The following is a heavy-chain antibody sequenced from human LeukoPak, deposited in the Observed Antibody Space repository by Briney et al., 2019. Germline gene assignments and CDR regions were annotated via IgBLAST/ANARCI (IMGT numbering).Heavy chain of an antibody. Sequence: PGGSLRLSCAASGFTVSSNYMTWVRQAPGKGLEWVSLIYSAGGTYYTDSVKGRFTISRHSSKNTLYLQMNSLRGEDTAVYYCACVVRGAFDIWGQGTLVTVSS. CDR1: GFTVSSNY. J-gene: IGHJ3*02. D-gene: IGHD2-21*01. CDR3: ACVVRGAFDI. CDR2: IYSAGGT. V-gene: IGHV3-53*04.